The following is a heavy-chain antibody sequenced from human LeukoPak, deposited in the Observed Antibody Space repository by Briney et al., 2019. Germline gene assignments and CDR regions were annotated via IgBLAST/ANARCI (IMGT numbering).Heavy chain of an antibody. CDR2: ISTNKGNT. CDR1: GYTFSNYG. D-gene: IGHD1-26*01. Sequence: ASVKVSCKASGYTFSNYGTSWVRQAPGQGLEWMGWISTNKGNTKSAQKNQGRVTMTTDTSTSTVHMELRSLRSDDTAVYYCAREGGVGATIANGYYYYGMDVWGQGTTVTVSS. J-gene: IGHJ6*02. CDR3: AREGGVGATIANGYYYYGMDV. V-gene: IGHV1-18*01.